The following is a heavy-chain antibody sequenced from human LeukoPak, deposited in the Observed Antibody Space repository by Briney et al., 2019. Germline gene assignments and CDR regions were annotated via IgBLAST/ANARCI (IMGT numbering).Heavy chain of an antibody. CDR1: GGPISSYY. CDR2: IYYSGST. D-gene: IGHD3-22*01. CDR3: ARGADSSGYYSIFYFDY. Sequence: SETLSLTCTVSGGPISSYYWNWIRQPPGKGLEWIGYIYYSGSTNYNPSLKSRVTISVDTSKNQFSLKLSSVTAADTAVYYCARGADSSGYYSIFYFDYWGQGTLVTVSS. J-gene: IGHJ4*02. V-gene: IGHV4-59*01.